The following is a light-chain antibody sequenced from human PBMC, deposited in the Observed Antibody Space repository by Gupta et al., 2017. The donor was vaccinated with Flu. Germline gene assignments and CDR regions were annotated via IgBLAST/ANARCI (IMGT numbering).Light chain of an antibody. CDR1: SDSIASNY. CDR3: QSYEV. CDR2: EDN. Sequence: NFMLTQPHSVSESPGKTVTISCTRSSDSIASNYVQWYQQRPGTSPTTVIYEDNQRPSGVPDRFSGSIDRSSNSASLTIAGVKTEDEADYYCQSYEVFGGGTKLTVL. V-gene: IGLV6-57*01. J-gene: IGLJ2*01.